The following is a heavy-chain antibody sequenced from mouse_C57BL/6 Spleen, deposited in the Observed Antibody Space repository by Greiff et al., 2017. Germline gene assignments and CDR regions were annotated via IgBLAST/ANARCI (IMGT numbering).Heavy chain of an antibody. CDR2: INPSSGYT. J-gene: IGHJ2*01. CDR1: GYTFTSYT. V-gene: IGHV1-4*01. Sequence: VQLQQSGAELARPGASVKMSCKASGYTFTSYTMHWVKQRPGQGLEWIGYINPSSGYTKYNQKFKDKATLTADKSSSTAYMQLSSLTSEDSAVYDCAKGGDYDGVYFDYWGQGTTLTVSS. D-gene: IGHD2-4*01. CDR3: AKGGDYDGVYFDY.